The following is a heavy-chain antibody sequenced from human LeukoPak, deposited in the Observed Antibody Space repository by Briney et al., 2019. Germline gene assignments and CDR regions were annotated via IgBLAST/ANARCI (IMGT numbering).Heavy chain of an antibody. CDR1: GGSITSYF. J-gene: IGHJ4*02. CDR3: ARVVSEQLVG. V-gene: IGHV4-59*01. Sequence: SETLSLTCIVSGGSITSYFWSWIRQPPGKGLECIGYIYYTGNTNYNPSLKSRVTMSIDTSKNQFSLKLSSVTAADTAVYYCARVVSEQLVGWGQGTLVTVSS. CDR2: IYYTGNT. D-gene: IGHD6-6*01.